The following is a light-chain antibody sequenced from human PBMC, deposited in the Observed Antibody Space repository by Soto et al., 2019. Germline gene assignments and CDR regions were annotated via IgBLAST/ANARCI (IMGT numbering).Light chain of an antibody. J-gene: IGLJ2*01. CDR2: GNI. V-gene: IGLV1-40*01. Sequence: QSVLTQPPSVSGAPGQRVTISCSGSSSNIGADYDVHWYQQLPGTAPKLLIYGNINRPSGVPDRFSASKSGTSGSLAITGPKAEDQDGNNCASYDSSLSGVVFGRGTKLTVL. CDR3: ASYDSSLSGVV. CDR1: SSNIGADYD.